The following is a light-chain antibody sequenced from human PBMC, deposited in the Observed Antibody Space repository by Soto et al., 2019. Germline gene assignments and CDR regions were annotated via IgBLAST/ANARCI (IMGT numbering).Light chain of an antibody. CDR1: QSVSSSY. CDR3: QQYGSSPRT. CDR2: GAS. Sequence: EIVLTQSPGTLSLSPGERATLSCRASQSVSSSYLAWYQQKPGQAPRLLIYGASSRATGIPDRFSGSGSGTDFTLTISRLEPEDFAVYYWQQYGSSPRTLGQGTKLEIK. V-gene: IGKV3-20*01. J-gene: IGKJ2*01.